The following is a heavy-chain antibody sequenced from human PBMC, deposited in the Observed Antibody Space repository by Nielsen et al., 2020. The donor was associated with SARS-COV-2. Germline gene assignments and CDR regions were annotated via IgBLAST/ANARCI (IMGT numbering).Heavy chain of an antibody. CDR3: ARDSSGTYRRVDY. J-gene: IGHJ4*02. CDR1: GYTVTELS. CDR2: FDPEDGET. Sequence: ASVKVSCKVSGYTVTELSIHWVRQAPAKGLEWMGGFDPEDGETIYAQKLQGRVTMTRDTSTSTVYMELSSLRSDDPAVYYCARDSSGTYRRVDYWGQGTLVTVSS. D-gene: IGHD3-22*01. V-gene: IGHV1-24*01.